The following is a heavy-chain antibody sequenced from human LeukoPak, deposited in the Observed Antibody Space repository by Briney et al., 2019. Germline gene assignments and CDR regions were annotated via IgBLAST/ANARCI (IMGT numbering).Heavy chain of an antibody. J-gene: IGHJ4*02. D-gene: IGHD3-3*01. Sequence: GGSLRLSCAASGFTFRDTWMTWVRQAPGKGLEWVSVIYSGGSTYYADSVKGRFTISRDNSKNTLYLQMGSLRAEDMAVYYCASLTFWSGYSQDYWGQGTLVTVSS. V-gene: IGHV3-66*01. CDR3: ASLTFWSGYSQDY. CDR2: IYSGGST. CDR1: GFTFRDTW.